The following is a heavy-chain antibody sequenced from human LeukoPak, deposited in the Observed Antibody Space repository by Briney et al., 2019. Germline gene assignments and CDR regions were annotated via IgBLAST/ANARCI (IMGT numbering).Heavy chain of an antibody. CDR2: LSSSGSTI. V-gene: IGHV3-48*03. D-gene: IGHD3-10*02. Sequence: GGSLRLSCAASGFTFSSYEMHWVRQAPGKGLEWVSYLSSSGSTIFYADSVKGRFNISRDNAKNSLYLQMNSLRAEDRAVYYCAERGITMIGGVWGKGTTVTISS. CDR1: GFTFSSYE. CDR3: AERGITMIGGV. J-gene: IGHJ6*04.